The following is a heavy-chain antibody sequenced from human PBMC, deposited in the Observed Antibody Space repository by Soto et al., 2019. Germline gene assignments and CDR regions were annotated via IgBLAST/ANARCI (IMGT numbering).Heavy chain of an antibody. V-gene: IGHV1-18*01. D-gene: IGHD1-26*01. CDR2: ISAYNGNT. Sequence: ASVKVSCKASGYTFTSYGISWVRQAPGQGLEWMGWISAYNGNTNYAQKLQGRVTMTTDTSTSTAYMELRSLRSDDTAVYYCARRYSGSYFPIYYYGMDVWGQGPTVTVSS. CDR1: GYTFTSYG. J-gene: IGHJ6*02. CDR3: ARRYSGSYFPIYYYGMDV.